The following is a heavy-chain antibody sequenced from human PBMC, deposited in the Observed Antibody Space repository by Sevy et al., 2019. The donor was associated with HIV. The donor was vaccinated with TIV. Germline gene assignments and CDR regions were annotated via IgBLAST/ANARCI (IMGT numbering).Heavy chain of an antibody. CDR1: GYTLTKLS. CDR3: ATTKDYYDSSGSPFDS. J-gene: IGHJ4*02. D-gene: IGHD3-22*01. CDR2: FDPEDGET. Sequence: ASVKVSCTVSGYTLTKLSMHWVRQAPGKGLEWMGSFDPEDGETIYAQKFQGRVTMTEDTFTDTAYMELSSLRSEDTAVYYCATTKDYYDSSGSPFDSWGQGTLVTVSS. V-gene: IGHV1-24*01.